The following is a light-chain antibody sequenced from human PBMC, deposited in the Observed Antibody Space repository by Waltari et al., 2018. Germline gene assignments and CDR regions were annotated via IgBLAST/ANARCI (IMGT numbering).Light chain of an antibody. V-gene: IGLV2-14*03. Sequence: QSALTQPAAVSGSPGQSITISCTGTSSDVGGSNYVSWYQHHPGKAPKLMIYDVIKRPSGVSNRFSGSKSGNTASLTISGLQAEDEADYYCSSYTSNISWVFGGGTKLTVL. CDR2: DVI. J-gene: IGLJ3*02. CDR3: SSYTSNISWV. CDR1: SSDVGGSNY.